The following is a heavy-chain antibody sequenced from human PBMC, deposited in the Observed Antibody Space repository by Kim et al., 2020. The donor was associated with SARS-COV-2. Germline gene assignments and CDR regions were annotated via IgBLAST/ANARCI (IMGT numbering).Heavy chain of an antibody. CDR1: GYTFTSYA. V-gene: IGHV1-3*01. J-gene: IGHJ5*02. Sequence: ASVKVSCKASGYTFTSYAMHWVRQAPGQRLEWMGWINAGNGNTKYSQKFQGRVTITRDTSASTAYMELSSLRSEDTAVYYCARDRWVGMVRGYGWFDPWGQGTLVTVSS. CDR2: INAGNGNT. D-gene: IGHD3-10*01. CDR3: ARDRWVGMVRGYGWFDP.